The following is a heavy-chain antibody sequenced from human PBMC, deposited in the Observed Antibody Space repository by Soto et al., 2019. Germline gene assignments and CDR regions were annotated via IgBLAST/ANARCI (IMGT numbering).Heavy chain of an antibody. CDR1: GYSFTSYW. J-gene: IGHJ6*02. Sequence: LGESLKISCKGSGYSFTSYWISWVRQMPGKGLEWMGRIDPSDSYTNYSPSFQGHVTISTDKSIGTAYLQWSSLKASDTAMYYCARRYCSSTSCPSNYYGMDVWGQGTTVTVSS. V-gene: IGHV5-10-1*01. D-gene: IGHD2-2*01. CDR3: ARRYCSSTSCPSNYYGMDV. CDR2: IDPSDSYT.